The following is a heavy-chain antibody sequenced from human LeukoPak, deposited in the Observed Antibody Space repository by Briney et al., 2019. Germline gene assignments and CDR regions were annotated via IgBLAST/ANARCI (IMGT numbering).Heavy chain of an antibody. CDR1: GYTFTGYY. CDR3: ATWDIVVVVAATRTDY. Sequence: GASVKVSCKASGYTFTGYYMHWVRQAPGQGLEWMGRINLNSGGTNYAQKFQGRVTMTRDTSISTAYMELSRLRSDDTAVYHCATWDIVVVVAATRTDYWGQGTLVTVSS. CDR2: INLNSGGT. V-gene: IGHV1-2*06. D-gene: IGHD2-15*01. J-gene: IGHJ4*02.